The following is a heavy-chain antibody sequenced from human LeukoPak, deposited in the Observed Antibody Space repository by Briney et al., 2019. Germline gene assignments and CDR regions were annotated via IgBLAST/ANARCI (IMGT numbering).Heavy chain of an antibody. CDR1: GGSISSYY. Sequence: PSETLSLTCTVSGGSISSYYWSWIRQPPGKGLEWIGYIYYSGSTNYNPSLKSRVTISVDTSKNQFSLKLSSVTAADTAVYYCARVRGVKNTHFDYWGQGTLVTVSS. CDR3: ARVRGVKNTHFDY. CDR2: IYYSGST. D-gene: IGHD3-10*01. V-gene: IGHV4-59*01. J-gene: IGHJ4*02.